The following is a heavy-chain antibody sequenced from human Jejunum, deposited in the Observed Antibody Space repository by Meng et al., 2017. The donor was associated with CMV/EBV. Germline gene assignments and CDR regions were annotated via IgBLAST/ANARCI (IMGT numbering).Heavy chain of an antibody. J-gene: IGHJ4*02. Sequence: TFGNYAISWERQAPGQGLEWMGGIIPVLGIPENSQKFQGRVSITTDESRRTAYMEVSRLRSDDTAVYYCAREGWTPRSGRLYYFDSWGQGTLVTVSS. CDR3: AREGWTPRSGRLYYFDS. V-gene: IGHV1-69*05. D-gene: IGHD6-25*01. CDR1: TFGNYA. CDR2: IIPVLGIP.